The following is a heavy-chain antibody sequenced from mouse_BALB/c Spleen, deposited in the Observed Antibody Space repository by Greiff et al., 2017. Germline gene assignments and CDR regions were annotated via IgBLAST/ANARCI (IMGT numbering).Heavy chain of an antibody. CDR1: GYTFTSYW. Sequence: VQLQQSGTVLARPGASVKMSCKASGYTFTSYWMHWVKQRPGQGLEWIGAIYPGNSDTSYNQKFKGKAKLTAVTSTSTAYMELSSLTNEDSAVYYCTRFRYEGYAMDYWGQGTSVTVSS. V-gene: IGHV1-5*01. D-gene: IGHD2-14*01. CDR3: TRFRYEGYAMDY. J-gene: IGHJ4*01. CDR2: IYPGNSDT.